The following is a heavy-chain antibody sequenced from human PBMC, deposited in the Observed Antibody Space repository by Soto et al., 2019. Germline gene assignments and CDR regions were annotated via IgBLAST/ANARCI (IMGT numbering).Heavy chain of an antibody. V-gene: IGHV3-13*04. CDR1: GFTCSSYD. CDR2: IGTAGDT. D-gene: IGHD1-26*01. CDR3: ARGGRMFAFDI. Sequence: EVQLVESGGGLVQPGGSLRLSCAASGFTCSSYDMHWVRKATGKGLVWVSGIGTAGDTYSPGSVKGRFTISSENAKNSLYLQMNSLSAGDTAVYYCARGGRMFAFDIWGQGTMVTVSS. J-gene: IGHJ3*02.